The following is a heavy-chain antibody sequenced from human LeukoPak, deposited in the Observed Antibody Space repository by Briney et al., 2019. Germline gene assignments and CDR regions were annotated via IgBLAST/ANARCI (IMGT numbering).Heavy chain of an antibody. J-gene: IGHJ4*02. Sequence: GGSLRLSCAASGFTFSSYAMSWVRQAPGKGLEWVSAISGSGGSTYYADSVKGRFTISRDNSKNTLYLQMNRRRAEDTAVYYCAKGGWFSVWGSYRYTSSVYWGQGTLVTVSS. D-gene: IGHD3-16*02. V-gene: IGHV3-23*01. CDR1: GFTFSSYA. CDR2: ISGSGGST. CDR3: AKGGWFSVWGSYRYTSSVY.